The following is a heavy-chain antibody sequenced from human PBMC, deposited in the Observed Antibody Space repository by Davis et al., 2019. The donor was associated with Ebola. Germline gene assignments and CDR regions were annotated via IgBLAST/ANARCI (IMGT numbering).Heavy chain of an antibody. CDR1: GFTFSSYW. Sequence: GESLKISCAASGFTFSSYWMSWVRQVPGKGLEGVANMNQDGSEKYYVDSVKGRFTISRDNAKNSLYLQMNGLRAEDTAVYYCAIAATARGGTDYWGQGTLVTVSS. CDR2: MNQDGSEK. V-gene: IGHV3-7*01. CDR3: AIAATARGGTDY. J-gene: IGHJ4*02. D-gene: IGHD6-13*01.